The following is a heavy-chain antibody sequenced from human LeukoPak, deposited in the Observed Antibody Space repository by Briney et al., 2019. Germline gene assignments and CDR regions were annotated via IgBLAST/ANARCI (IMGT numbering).Heavy chain of an antibody. V-gene: IGHV4-34*01. CDR3: ARGYYATDY. CDR1: GGSFSGYY. D-gene: IGHD2-8*01. Sequence: SETLSLTCAVYGGSFSGYYWSWIRQPPGKGLEWIGEINHSGSTNYNPSLKSRATISVDTSKNQFSLKLSSVTAADTAVYYCARGYYATDYWGQGTLVTVSS. CDR2: INHSGST. J-gene: IGHJ4*02.